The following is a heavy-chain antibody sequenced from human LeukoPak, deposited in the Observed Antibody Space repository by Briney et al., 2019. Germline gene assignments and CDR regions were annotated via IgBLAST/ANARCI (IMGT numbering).Heavy chain of an antibody. CDR2: ISGSGGST. CDR1: GFTFSSYA. Sequence: PGGSLRLSCAASGFTFSSYAMSLVRQAPGKGLEWVSAISGSGGSTYYADSVKGRFTISRDNSKNTLYLQMNSLRAEDTAVYYCAKVLQYTIYYFDYWGQGTLVTVSS. V-gene: IGHV3-23*01. D-gene: IGHD5-24*01. CDR3: AKVLQYTIYYFDY. J-gene: IGHJ4*02.